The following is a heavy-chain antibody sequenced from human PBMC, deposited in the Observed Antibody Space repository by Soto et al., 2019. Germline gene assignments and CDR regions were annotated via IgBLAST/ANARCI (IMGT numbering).Heavy chain of an antibody. Sequence: EVQLVESGGGLVKPGGSLRLSCAASGFTFSNAWMNWVRQAPGKGLEWVGRIKSKTDGGTTDYAAPVKGRFTISRDDSKNTLYLQMNSLKTEDTAVYYCTTDVREYYYGSGANWFDPWGQGTLVTVSS. CDR3: TTDVREYYYGSGANWFDP. J-gene: IGHJ5*02. CDR1: GFTFSNAW. CDR2: IKSKTDGGTT. V-gene: IGHV3-15*07. D-gene: IGHD3-10*01.